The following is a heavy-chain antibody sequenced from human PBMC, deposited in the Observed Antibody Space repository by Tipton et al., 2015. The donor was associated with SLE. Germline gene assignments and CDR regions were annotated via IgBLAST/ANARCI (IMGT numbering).Heavy chain of an antibody. Sequence: SLRLSCAASRFTFDDYAMHWVRQAPGKGLEWVSSITWNSGSIGYADSVKGRFTISRDNAKKSLYLQMNSLRAEDTALYYCAKDIGSSWPFRGMDVWGQGTTVTVSS. CDR3: AKDIGSSWPFRGMDV. CDR1: RFTFDDYA. J-gene: IGHJ6*02. V-gene: IGHV3-9*01. CDR2: ITWNSGSI. D-gene: IGHD6-13*01.